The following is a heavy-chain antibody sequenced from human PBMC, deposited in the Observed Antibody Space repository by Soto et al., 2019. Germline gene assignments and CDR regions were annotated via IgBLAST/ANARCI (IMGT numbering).Heavy chain of an antibody. V-gene: IGHV3-30*18. CDR2: ISYDGSNK. Sequence: QVQLVESGGGVVQPGRSLRLSCAASGFTFSSYGMHWVRQAPGKGLEWVAVISYDGSNKYYADSVKGRFTISRDNSENTLYLQMNSLRAEDTAVYYCAKTRFYYDSSGYYDYWGQGTLVTVSS. J-gene: IGHJ4*02. CDR1: GFTFSSYG. D-gene: IGHD3-22*01. CDR3: AKTRFYYDSSGYYDY.